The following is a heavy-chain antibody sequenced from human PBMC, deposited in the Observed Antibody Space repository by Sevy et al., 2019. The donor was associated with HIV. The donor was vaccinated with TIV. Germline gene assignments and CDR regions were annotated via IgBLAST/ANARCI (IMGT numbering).Heavy chain of an antibody. CDR3: ARVLRGLLYFGELLIDGKNWFDP. CDR1: GDSINSNNW. CDR2: ISHNGSA. D-gene: IGHD3-10*01. V-gene: IGHV4-4*02. Sequence: SETLSLTCAVSGDSINSNNWWNWVRQPPGKGLEWIGEISHNGSATYNPSLKSRVTISVDKSKNQFSLKLSSVTAADTAVYYCARVLRGLLYFGELLIDGKNWFDPWGQGTLLTVSS. J-gene: IGHJ5*02.